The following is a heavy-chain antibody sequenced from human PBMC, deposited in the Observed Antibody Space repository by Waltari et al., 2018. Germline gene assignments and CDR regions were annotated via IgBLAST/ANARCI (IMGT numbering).Heavy chain of an antibody. V-gene: IGHV1-24*01. D-gene: IGHD3-16*02. CDR3: ASPDYDYIWGSYRYGNAFDI. CDR2: FDPEDGET. J-gene: IGHJ3*02. CDR1: GYTLTELS. Sequence: QVQLVQSGAEVKKPGASVKVSCKVSGYTLTELSMHWVRQAPGKGLEWMGGFDPEDGETIYAQKFQVRVTMTEDTSTDTAYMELSSLRSEDTAVYYCASPDYDYIWGSYRYGNAFDIWGQGTMVTVSS.